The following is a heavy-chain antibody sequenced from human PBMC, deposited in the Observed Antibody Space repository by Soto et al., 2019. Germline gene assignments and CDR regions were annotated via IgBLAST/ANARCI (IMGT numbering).Heavy chain of an antibody. CDR3: PREETTVATSNWFDP. Sequence: QVQLVESGGGVVQPGRSLRLSCAASGFTFSSYGMHWVRQAPGKGLEWGAVIWYDGSNKYYADSVKGRFTISRDNSKNTPHLQKNSLRAENTAVYYCPREETTVATSNWFDPWGQGTLVTVSS. D-gene: IGHD4-4*01. J-gene: IGHJ5*02. CDR2: IWYDGSNK. V-gene: IGHV3-33*01. CDR1: GFTFSSYG.